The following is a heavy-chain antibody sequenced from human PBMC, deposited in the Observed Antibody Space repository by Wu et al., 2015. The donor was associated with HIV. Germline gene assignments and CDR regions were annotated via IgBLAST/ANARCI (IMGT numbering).Heavy chain of an antibody. CDR2: FDPHSLVTX. CDR1: GGTFSNFG. CDR3: AREKLPATMSDNYYYGVDV. D-gene: IGHD2-2*01. J-gene: IGHJ6*02. V-gene: IGHV1-69*05. Sequence: QVQLVQSGAEVRKPGSSVKVSCTASGGTFSNFGISWVRQAPGQGLEWMGGFDPHSLVTXRYAQKFQGRITVTTDESTTTAYIELSSLRSEDTAIYYCAREKLPATMSDNYYYGVDVWGQGTDGHR.